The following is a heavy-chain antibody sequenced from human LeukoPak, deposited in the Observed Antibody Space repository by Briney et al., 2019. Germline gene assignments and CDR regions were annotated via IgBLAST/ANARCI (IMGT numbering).Heavy chain of an antibody. V-gene: IGHV1-2*02. J-gene: IGHJ4*02. Sequence: REASVNVSCKASGYTFTGYYMHWVRQAPGQGLEWMGWINPNSGGTNYAQKFQGRVTMTRDTSISTAYMELSRLRSDDTAVYYCARGSVRFGEIEYDYWGQGTLVTVSS. CDR3: ARGSVRFGEIEYDY. D-gene: IGHD3-10*01. CDR1: GYTFTGYY. CDR2: INPNSGGT.